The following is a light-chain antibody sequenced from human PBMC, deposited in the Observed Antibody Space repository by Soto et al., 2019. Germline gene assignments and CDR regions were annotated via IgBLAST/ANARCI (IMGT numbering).Light chain of an antibody. J-gene: IGKJ5*01. CDR3: QQRQYWPPIT. Sequence: VLTHSPATLSLSPVEISTLSCRASQSVSSYLAWYQQKPGQAPRLLIYDTSNRATGVPARFSGSGSGTDFTLTISSLEPEDCAIYYCQQRQYWPPITFGQGTRLEIK. CDR1: QSVSSY. CDR2: DTS. V-gene: IGKV3-11*01.